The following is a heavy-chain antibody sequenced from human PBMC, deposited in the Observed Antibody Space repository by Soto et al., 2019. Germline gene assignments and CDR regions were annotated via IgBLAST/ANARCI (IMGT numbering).Heavy chain of an antibody. CDR2: ISSSSSYI. CDR1: GFTFSSYS. D-gene: IGHD3-3*01. V-gene: IGHV3-21*01. J-gene: IGHJ3*02. Sequence: KPVGSLRLSCAASGFTFSSYSMNWVRQAPGKGLEWVSSISSSSSYIYYADSVKGRFTISRDNAKNSLYLQMNSLRAEDTAVYYCARTATITIFGVVTRDDAFDIWGQGTMVTVSS. CDR3: ARTATITIFGVVTRDDAFDI.